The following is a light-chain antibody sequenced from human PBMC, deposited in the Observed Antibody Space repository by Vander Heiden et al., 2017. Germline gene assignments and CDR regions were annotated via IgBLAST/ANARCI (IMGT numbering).Light chain of an antibody. Sequence: TLLAQPPGPLSFSPGSGATLSCRASQSMPNNYLAWYQHRPGQAPRRVVFGASNRAPGIPDRFSGSGSGTDFTLTINSLEPDDFAVYYCQHYGSPPVTFGQGTRVQIK. CDR2: GAS. V-gene: IGKV3-20*01. CDR3: QHYGSPPVT. J-gene: IGKJ5*01. CDR1: QSMPNNY.